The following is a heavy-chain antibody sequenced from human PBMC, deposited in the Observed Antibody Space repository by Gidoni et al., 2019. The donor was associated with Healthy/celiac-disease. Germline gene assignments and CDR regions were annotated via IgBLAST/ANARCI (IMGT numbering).Heavy chain of an antibody. CDR1: GFPFSGSA. V-gene: IGHV3-73*02. CDR3: TRLARGGMDV. Sequence: EVQLVESGGGLVQPGGSLNLSGAASGFPFSGSAMHWVRQASGKGLAWVGRIRSKANSYATAYAASVKGRFTISRDDSKNTAYLQMNSLKTEDTAVYYCTRLARGGMDVWGQGTTVTVSS. CDR2: IRSKANSYAT. J-gene: IGHJ6*02.